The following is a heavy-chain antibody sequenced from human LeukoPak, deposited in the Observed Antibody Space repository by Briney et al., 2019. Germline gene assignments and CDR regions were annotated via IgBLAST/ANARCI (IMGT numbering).Heavy chain of an antibody. Sequence: GGSLKISCQGLGYSFTSYWIGWVRQMPGKGMERMGVIYPGDSRVRYNPSFQGQVTISVDKSTRTAYLQWVSLKASDTAMYYCACRDLSSTWSFPWGQGTLVTVSS. V-gene: IGHV5-51*01. J-gene: IGHJ5*02. CDR2: IYPGDSRV. CDR1: GYSFTSYW. CDR3: ACRDLSSTWSFP. D-gene: IGHD6-13*01.